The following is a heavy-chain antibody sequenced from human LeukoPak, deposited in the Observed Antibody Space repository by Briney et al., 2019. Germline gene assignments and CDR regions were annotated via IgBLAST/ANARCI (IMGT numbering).Heavy chain of an antibody. CDR3: ARSRTTVSYYYGMDV. CDR2: IYYSGST. D-gene: IGHD4-17*01. CDR1: GGSITSSCYY. J-gene: IGHJ6*02. V-gene: IGHV4-39*01. Sequence: PSETLSLTCTVSGGSITSSCYYWGWIRQPPGKGLEWIGNIYYSGSTYYNPSLKSRVTISVDTSKNQFSLKLSSVTAADTAVYYCARSRTTVSYYYGMDVWGQGTTVTVSS.